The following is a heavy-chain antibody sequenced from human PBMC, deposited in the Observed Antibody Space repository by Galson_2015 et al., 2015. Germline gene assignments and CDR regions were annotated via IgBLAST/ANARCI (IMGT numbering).Heavy chain of an antibody. CDR2: ITGSGIGT. V-gene: IGHV3-23*01. Sequence: SLRLSCAASGFTFSSYAMSWVRQAPGKGLEWVSTITGSGIGTFYADSVKGRLTISRDKSKNTLYLQMNSLGADDTAVYYCAKDLGDILAARWGIWGQGTLVTVSS. J-gene: IGHJ4*02. CDR3: AKDLGDILAARWGI. CDR1: GFTFSSYA. D-gene: IGHD3-9*01.